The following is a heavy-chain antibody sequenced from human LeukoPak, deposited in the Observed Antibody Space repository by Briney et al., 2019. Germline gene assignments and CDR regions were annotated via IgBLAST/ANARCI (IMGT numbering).Heavy chain of an antibody. J-gene: IGHJ4*02. CDR2: IIPIFGTA. V-gene: IGHV1-69*01. CDR1: GGPFSSYA. CDR3: ARGIGEFPHLDY. D-gene: IGHD3-10*01. Sequence: ASVKVSCQASGGPFSSYAISWVRQAPGQGLEWMGGIIPIFGTANYAQKFQGRVTITADESTSTAYMELSSLRSEDTAVYYCARGIGEFPHLDYWGQGTLVTVSS.